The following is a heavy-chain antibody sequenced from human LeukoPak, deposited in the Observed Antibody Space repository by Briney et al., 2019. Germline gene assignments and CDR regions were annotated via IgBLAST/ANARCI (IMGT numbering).Heavy chain of an antibody. V-gene: IGHV4-34*01. Sequence: SETLSLTCAVYGGSFSGYYWSWIRQSPGQGLEWIGEINHRGSTNYNPSLKRRVTISVDTSKNQFSLKLSSVTAADTAVYYCAKSLYGSGSYYNWFDPWGQGTLVTVSS. CDR2: INHRGST. D-gene: IGHD3-10*01. CDR3: AKSLYGSGSYYNWFDP. CDR1: GGSFSGYY. J-gene: IGHJ5*02.